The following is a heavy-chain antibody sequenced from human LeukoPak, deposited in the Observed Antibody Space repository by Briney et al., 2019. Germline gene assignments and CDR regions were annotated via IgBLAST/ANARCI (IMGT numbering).Heavy chain of an antibody. CDR2: ISGSGRTI. Sequence: PGGSLRLSCAASGFTFDAYEITWVRQAPGKGLEWVSYISGSGRTIYYADSVKGRFTISRDNAKNSVYLQMNRLRAEDTAVYYCARGVYGRFDSWGQGTLVTVSS. CDR3: ARGVYGRFDS. J-gene: IGHJ5*01. CDR1: GFTFDAYE. D-gene: IGHD2/OR15-2a*01. V-gene: IGHV3-48*03.